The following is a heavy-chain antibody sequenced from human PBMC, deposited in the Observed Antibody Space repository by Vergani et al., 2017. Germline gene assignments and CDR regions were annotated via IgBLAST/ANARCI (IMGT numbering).Heavy chain of an antibody. D-gene: IGHD3-10*01. CDR3: ASPYYGSGTYYKGGDYFDY. V-gene: IGHV3-23*01. Sequence: EVQLLESGGDLVQPGGSLRLSCAASGFTFIMHAMSWVRQAPGKGLEWVSTLSASDRRTHYADSVKGRFTISRDNSKNTLYLQMNSLRAEDTAVYYCASPYYGSGTYYKGGDYFDYWGQGTLVTVSS. CDR1: GFTFIMHA. J-gene: IGHJ4*02. CDR2: LSASDRRT.